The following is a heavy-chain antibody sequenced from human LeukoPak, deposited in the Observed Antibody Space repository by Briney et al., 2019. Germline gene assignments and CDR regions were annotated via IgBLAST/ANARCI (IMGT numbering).Heavy chain of an antibody. V-gene: IGHV4-39*01. Sequence: PSETLSLTCTVSGGSISSNSYYWGWIRQPPGKGLEWIGSVSYSGSTYYSPSLKSRVTISVDTSKNQFSLKLSSVTAADTAVYYCARHDYDSSGYYYRDYYYYMDVWGKGTTVTISS. CDR1: GGSISSNSYY. D-gene: IGHD3-22*01. J-gene: IGHJ6*03. CDR3: ARHDYDSSGYYYRDYYYYMDV. CDR2: VSYSGST.